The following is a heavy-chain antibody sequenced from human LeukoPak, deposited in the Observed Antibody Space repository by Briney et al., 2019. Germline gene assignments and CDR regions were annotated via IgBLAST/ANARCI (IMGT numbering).Heavy chain of an antibody. CDR1: GGSISNYY. V-gene: IGHV4-4*07. Sequence: PSETLSLTCTVSGGSISNYYWTWVRQPAGKGLEWMGRIYTSGGTNYNTSLKRRVTMSVDTSKNHFSLRLSSVTAADTAVYYCATKDGYKAYWGQGTLVAVSS. CDR3: ATKDGYKAY. D-gene: IGHD5-24*01. CDR2: IYTSGGT. J-gene: IGHJ4*02.